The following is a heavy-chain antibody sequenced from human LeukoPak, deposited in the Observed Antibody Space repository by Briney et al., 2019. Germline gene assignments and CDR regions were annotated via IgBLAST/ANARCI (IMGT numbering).Heavy chain of an antibody. CDR1: GVTFSSHS. CDR3: ARLLHFERSVYRPVDF. V-gene: IGHV3-7*01. D-gene: IGHD3-22*01. CDR2: VREGGCEI. Sequence: PGGSLRLSCAASGVTFSSHSMSWVRQAPGKRLEWVANVREGGCEINYADSVKGRFIISSAYARHSHHLQMNILRAEDTAIYFCARLLHFERSVYRPVDFWGQGTLVSVSS. J-gene: IGHJ4*02.